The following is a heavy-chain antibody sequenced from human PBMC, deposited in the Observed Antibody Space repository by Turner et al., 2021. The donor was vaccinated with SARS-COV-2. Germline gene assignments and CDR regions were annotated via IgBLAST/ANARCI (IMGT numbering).Heavy chain of an antibody. Sequence: NWWSWVRQPPGRGLEWIGEIYHSGNTNYNPSLKSRVTISVDKSKNHFSLKLSSVTAADTDVYYCARRYCSGGSCSNFDYWGQGTLVTVSS. V-gene: IGHV4-4*02. D-gene: IGHD2-15*01. CDR1: NW. CDR3: ARRYCSGGSCSNFDY. CDR2: IYHSGNT. J-gene: IGHJ4*02.